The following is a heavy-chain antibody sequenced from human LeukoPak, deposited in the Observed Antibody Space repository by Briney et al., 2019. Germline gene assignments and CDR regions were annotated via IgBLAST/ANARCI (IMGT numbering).Heavy chain of an antibody. V-gene: IGHV3-21*01. D-gene: IGHD1-26*01. Sequence: VRQAPGKGLEWVSSISSSSSYIYYADSVKGRFTISRDNAKNSLYLQMNSLRAEDTAVYYCARPIVGASLGFAFDIWGQGTMVTVSS. J-gene: IGHJ3*02. CDR3: ARPIVGASLGFAFDI. CDR2: ISSSSSYI.